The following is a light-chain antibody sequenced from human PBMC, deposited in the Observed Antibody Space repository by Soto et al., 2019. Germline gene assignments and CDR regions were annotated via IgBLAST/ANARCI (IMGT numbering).Light chain of an antibody. CDR2: DHN. J-gene: IGLJ2*01. V-gene: IGLV1-51*01. CDR1: SSNIGNNY. CDR3: ATWDGSLPGEV. Sequence: QSVLTQPPSVSAAPGQKVTISCSGTSSNIGNNYVSWYQHLPGTAPKLLIYDHNKRPSGIPDRFSGSKSGTSATLGITGLQTGDEADYYCATWDGSLPGEVFGGGTKLTVL.